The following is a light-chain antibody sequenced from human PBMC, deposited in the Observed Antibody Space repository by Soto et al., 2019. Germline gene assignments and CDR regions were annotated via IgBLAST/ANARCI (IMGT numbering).Light chain of an antibody. V-gene: IGLV4-69*01. Sequence: QPVLTQSPSASASLGASVKLTCTLSSGHSSYAIAWHQQQPEKGPRYLMKLNSDGSHSKGDGSPDRFSGSSSGAERYLTISSLQSEDEADYYCQTWGTGMVFGGGTKVTVL. CDR2: LNSDGSH. CDR3: QTWGTGMV. CDR1: SGHSSYA. J-gene: IGLJ2*01.